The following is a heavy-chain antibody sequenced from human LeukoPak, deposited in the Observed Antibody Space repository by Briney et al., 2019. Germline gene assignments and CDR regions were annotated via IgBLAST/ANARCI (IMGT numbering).Heavy chain of an antibody. CDR2: ISTTSTYI. CDR3: ARGSSAFDY. Sequence: GGSLRLSCAASGFTFSSYSMNWVRQAPGKGLEWVSSISTTSTYIYYADSVKGRFTISRDSVKSSLYLQMNSLRAEDTAVYYCARGSSAFDYWGQGTLVTVSS. D-gene: IGHD3-22*01. CDR1: GFTFSSYS. J-gene: IGHJ4*02. V-gene: IGHV3-21*01.